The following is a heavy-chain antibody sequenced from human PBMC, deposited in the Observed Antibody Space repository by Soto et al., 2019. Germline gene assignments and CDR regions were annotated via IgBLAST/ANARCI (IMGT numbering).Heavy chain of an antibody. Sequence: QVQLVESGGGVVQPGRSLRLSCAASGFIFSTYAMHWVRQAPGKGLEWVAVISFDKSNSGSNEYYTDSVKGRFTISRDKSMYTLYLQMNSLRAKDTAVFYCARPRSRGYPSTDSYVYAVDVRSQRTTVTVSS. CDR3: ARPRSRGYPSTDSYVYAVDV. D-gene: IGHD2-21*02. CDR2: ISFDKSNSGSNE. V-gene: IGHV3-30*04. CDR1: GFIFSTYA. J-gene: IGHJ6*02.